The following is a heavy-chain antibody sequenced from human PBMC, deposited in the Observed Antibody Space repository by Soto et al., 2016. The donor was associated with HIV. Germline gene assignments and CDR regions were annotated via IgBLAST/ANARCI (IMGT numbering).Heavy chain of an antibody. D-gene: IGHD3-10*01. J-gene: IGHJ4*02. Sequence: EVQLLESGGGLIQPGGSLRLSCVASGFTFSSYAMTWVRQAPGKGLEWVSAISGSGNSTYYADSVKGRFTISRDNSKNTLHLQMNSLRAEDTAVYYCAKDSVLLWFGESYFDYWAREPWSPSPQ. CDR3: AKDSVLLWFGESYFDY. CDR2: ISGSGNST. V-gene: IGHV3-23*01. CDR1: GFTFSSYA.